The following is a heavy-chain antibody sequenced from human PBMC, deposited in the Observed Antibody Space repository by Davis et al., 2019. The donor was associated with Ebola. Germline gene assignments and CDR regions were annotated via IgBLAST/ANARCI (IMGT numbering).Heavy chain of an antibody. Sequence: SLKISCAASGFTFDDYAMHWVRQAPGKGLEWVSGISWNSGSIGYADSVKGRFTISRDNSKNSLYLQMNSLRTEDTALYYCAKDSGSYGAEYFQHWGQGTLVTVSS. D-gene: IGHD1-26*01. CDR2: ISWNSGSI. V-gene: IGHV3-9*01. CDR3: AKDSGSYGAEYFQH. CDR1: GFTFDDYA. J-gene: IGHJ1*01.